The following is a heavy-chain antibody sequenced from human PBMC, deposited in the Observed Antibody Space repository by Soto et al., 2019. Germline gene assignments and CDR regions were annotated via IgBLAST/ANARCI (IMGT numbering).Heavy chain of an antibody. Sequence: GGSLRLSSAVSGFMCSYYVMHWVRQSPGKGLEWVAVISYDGSNKYYADSVKGRFTISRDNSKNTLYLQMNSLRAEDTAVYYCAKEEGGSSGYYVTFPDSWGQGTLVTVSS. CDR3: AKEEGGSSGYYVTFPDS. V-gene: IGHV3-30*18. J-gene: IGHJ4*02. D-gene: IGHD3-22*01. CDR2: ISYDGSNK. CDR1: GFMCSYYV.